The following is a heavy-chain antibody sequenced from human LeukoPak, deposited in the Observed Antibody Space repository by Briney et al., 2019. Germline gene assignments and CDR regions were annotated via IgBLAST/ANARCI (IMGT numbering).Heavy chain of an antibody. CDR2: ISSSGSTI. V-gene: IGHV3-48*03. CDR1: GFTFSSYE. CDR3: AREGSSSPLFDY. D-gene: IGHD6-13*01. Sequence: GGSLRLSCAASGFTFSSYEMNWVRQAPGKGLEWVSYISSSGSTIYYADSVKGRFTISRDNAKNSLYLQMNSLRAEDTAVYYCAREGSSSPLFDYWGQGTLVTVSS. J-gene: IGHJ4*02.